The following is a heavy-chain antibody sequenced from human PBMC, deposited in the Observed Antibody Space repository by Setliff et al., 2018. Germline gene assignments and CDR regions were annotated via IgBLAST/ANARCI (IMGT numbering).Heavy chain of an antibody. CDR1: GGSVSSGSYY. D-gene: IGHD6-19*01. CDR2: IYYSGST. CDR3: ARGETSSGWYIYYYYYMDV. V-gene: IGHV4-61*01. J-gene: IGHJ6*03. Sequence: SETLSLTCTVSGGSVSSGSYYWSWIRQPPGKGLEWIGYIYYSGSTNYSPSLKSRVTISVDTSKNQFSLKLSSVTAADTAVYYCARGETSSGWYIYYYYYMDVWGKGTTVTVSS.